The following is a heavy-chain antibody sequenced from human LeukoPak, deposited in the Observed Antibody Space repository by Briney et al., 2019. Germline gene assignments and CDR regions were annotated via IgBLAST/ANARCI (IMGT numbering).Heavy chain of an antibody. CDR3: AKINLGFWSHFDY. CDR2: IRGSGGST. Sequence: PGGSLRLSCAASGFTFSNYAMSWVRQAPGKGLEWVSTIRGSGGSTYYADSVKGRFTISRDNSKNTLYLQMNSLRAEDTAVYYCAKINLGFWSHFDYWGQGTLVTVSS. V-gene: IGHV3-23*01. CDR1: GFTFSNYA. J-gene: IGHJ4*02. D-gene: IGHD3-3*01.